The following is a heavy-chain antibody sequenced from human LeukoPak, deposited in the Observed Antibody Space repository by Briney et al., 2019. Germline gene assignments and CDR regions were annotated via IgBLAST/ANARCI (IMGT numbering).Heavy chain of an antibody. V-gene: IGHV1-69*01. J-gene: IGHJ4*02. D-gene: IGHD6-19*01. Sequence: SVKVSCKASGGTFSSNAISWVRQAPGQGLEWMGGIIPIFGTANYAQKFQGRVTITADESTSTAYMELSSLRSEDTAVYYCARDLAVAGFLDYWGQGTLVTVSS. CDR2: IIPIFGTA. CDR3: ARDLAVAGFLDY. CDR1: GGTFSSNA.